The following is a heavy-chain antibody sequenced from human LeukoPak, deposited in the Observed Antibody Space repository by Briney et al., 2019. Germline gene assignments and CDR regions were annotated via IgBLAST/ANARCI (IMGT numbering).Heavy chain of an antibody. J-gene: IGHJ3*02. CDR1: GFTFSSYS. CDR2: ISSSSTTI. D-gene: IGHD6-13*01. V-gene: IGHV3-48*04. CDR3: ARIPYSSSSGAFDI. Sequence: PGGSLRLSCAISGFTFSSYSMNWVRQAPGKGLEWVSYISSSSTTIYYADSVKGRFTISRDNAQNSLYLQMNSLRAEDTAVYYCARIPYSSSSGAFDIWGQGTMVTVSS.